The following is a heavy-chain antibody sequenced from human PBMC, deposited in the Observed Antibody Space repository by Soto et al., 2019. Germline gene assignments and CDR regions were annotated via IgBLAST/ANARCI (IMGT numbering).Heavy chain of an antibody. V-gene: IGHV4-59*08. CDR2: IYYSGST. J-gene: IGHJ4*02. CDR3: ARHSVFLEEIEFDY. Sequence: QVQLQESGPGLVKPSETLSLTCTVSGGSISSYYWSWIRQPPGKGVEWIGYIYYSGSTNYNPSLKSRVTISVDTSKNQFSLKLSSVTAADTAVCYCARHSVFLEEIEFDYWGQGTLVTVSS. CDR1: GGSISSYY.